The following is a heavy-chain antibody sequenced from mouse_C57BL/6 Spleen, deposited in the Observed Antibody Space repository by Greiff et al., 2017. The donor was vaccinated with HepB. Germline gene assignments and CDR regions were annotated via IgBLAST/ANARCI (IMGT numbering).Heavy chain of an antibody. J-gene: IGHJ3*01. CDR2: IDPSDSYT. Sequence: VQLQQSGAELVKPGASVKLSCKASGYTFTSYWMQWVKQRPGQGLEWIGEIDPSDSYTNYNQKFKGKATLTVDTSSSTAYMQLSSLTSEDSAVYYCAPRQLRLPFAYWGQGTLVTVSA. CDR3: APRQLRLPFAY. CDR1: GYTFTSYW. V-gene: IGHV1-50*01. D-gene: IGHD3-2*02.